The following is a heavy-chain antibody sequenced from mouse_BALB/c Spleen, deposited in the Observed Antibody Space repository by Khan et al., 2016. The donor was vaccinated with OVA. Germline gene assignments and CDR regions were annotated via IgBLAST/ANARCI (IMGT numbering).Heavy chain of an antibody. CDR2: ISYSGST. CDR3: ASELGRYYAMDY. J-gene: IGHJ4*01. Sequence: EVQLQESGPGLVKPSQSLSLTCTVTGYSITRDYAWNWIRQFPGNNLEWMGYISYSGSTSYNPSLKSRISITRDTSKNQFFLQLNSVTTEDTATFYCASELGRYYAMDYWGHGTSVPVSS. V-gene: IGHV3-2*02. CDR1: GYSITRDYA. D-gene: IGHD4-1*01.